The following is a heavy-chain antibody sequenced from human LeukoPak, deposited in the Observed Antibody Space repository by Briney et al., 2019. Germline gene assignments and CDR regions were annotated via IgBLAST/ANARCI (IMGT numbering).Heavy chain of an antibody. Sequence: GGSLRLSCAASGFTFSSFAMSWVRQAPGKGLEWVGRIKSKADGETIDYAAPVKGRFTFSRDDSKNMLYLQMNSLKSEDTAVYYCSTLTSRGLSDSWGQGTLVTVSS. J-gene: IGHJ4*02. CDR3: STLTSRGLSDS. V-gene: IGHV3-15*01. D-gene: IGHD1-20*01. CDR2: IKSKADGETI. CDR1: GFTFSSFA.